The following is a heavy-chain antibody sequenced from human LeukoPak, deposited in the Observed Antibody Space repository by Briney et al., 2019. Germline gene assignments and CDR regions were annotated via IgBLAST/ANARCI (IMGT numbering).Heavy chain of an antibody. CDR2: IYTSGST. V-gene: IGHV4-61*02. Sequence: PSETLSLTCTVSGGSISSGSYYWSWIRRPAGKGLEWIGRIYTSGSTNYNPSLKSRVTISVDTSKDQFSLKLSSVTAADTAVYYCARVGKTLNVLLPEKYYYYYMDVWGKGTTVTISS. CDR1: GGSISSGSYY. J-gene: IGHJ6*03. CDR3: ARVGKTLNVLLPEKYYYYYMDV. D-gene: IGHD3-10*01.